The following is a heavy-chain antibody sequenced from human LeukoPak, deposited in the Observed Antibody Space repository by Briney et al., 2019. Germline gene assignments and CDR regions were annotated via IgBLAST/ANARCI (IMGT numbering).Heavy chain of an antibody. V-gene: IGHV4-61*02. J-gene: IGHJ4*02. Sequence: SETLSLTCTVSGGSISSGRYYWSWIRQPAGKGLEWIGRIYTSGSTNYNPSLKSRVTISVDTSKDQFSLKLSSVTAADTAVYYCARDPYYYDSSGYYYGGYWGQGTLVTVSS. D-gene: IGHD3-22*01. CDR1: GGSISSGRYY. CDR3: ARDPYYYDSSGYYYGGY. CDR2: IYTSGST.